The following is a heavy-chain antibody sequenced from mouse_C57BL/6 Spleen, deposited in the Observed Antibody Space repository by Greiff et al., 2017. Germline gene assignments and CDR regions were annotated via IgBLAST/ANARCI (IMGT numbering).Heavy chain of an antibody. V-gene: IGHV10-1*01. J-gene: IGHJ2*01. CDR2: IRSKSNNYAT. CDR3: VRGWADY. CDR1: GFSFNTYA. Sequence: EVKLVASGGGLVQPKGSLKLSCAASGFSFNTYAMNWVRQAPGKGLEWVARIRSKSNNYATYYADSVKDRFTITGDDSESMLELQMNNLKTEDTAMYYCVRGWADYWGQGTTLTVSS. D-gene: IGHD3-3*01.